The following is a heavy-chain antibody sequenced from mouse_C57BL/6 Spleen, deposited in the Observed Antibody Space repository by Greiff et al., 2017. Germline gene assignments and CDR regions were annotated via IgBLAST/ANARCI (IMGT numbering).Heavy chain of an antibody. CDR3: ASDDYDRAY. V-gene: IGHV3-6*01. Sequence: VQLQQSGPGLVKPSQSLSLTCSVTGYSITSGYYWNWIRQFPGNKLEWMGYISYDGSNNYNPSLKNRISITRDTSKNQFFLKLNSVTTEDTATNYCASDDYDRAYWGQGTLVTVSA. CDR2: ISYDGSN. J-gene: IGHJ3*01. CDR1: GYSITSGYY. D-gene: IGHD2-4*01.